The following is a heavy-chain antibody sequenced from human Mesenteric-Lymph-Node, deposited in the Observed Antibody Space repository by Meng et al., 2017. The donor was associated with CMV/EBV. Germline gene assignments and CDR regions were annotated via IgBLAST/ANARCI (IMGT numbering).Heavy chain of an antibody. CDR1: GFTFSSYG. V-gene: IGHV3-30*02. CDR2: IRYDGSNK. CDR3: AKPGSKRYCSSTSCRNWFDP. Sequence: GGSLRLSCAASGFTFSSYGMHWVRQAPGKGLEWVAFIRYDGSNKYYADSVKGRFTISRDNSKNTLYLQMNSLRAEDTAVYYCAKPGSKRYCSSTSCRNWFDPWGQGTLVTVSS. D-gene: IGHD2-2*01. J-gene: IGHJ5*02.